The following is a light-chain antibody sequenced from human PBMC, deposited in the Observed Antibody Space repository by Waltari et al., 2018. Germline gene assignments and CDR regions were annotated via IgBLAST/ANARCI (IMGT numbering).Light chain of an antibody. J-gene: IGKJ3*01. Sequence: ENVLTQSPATLSLSPGERATLSCRASQTIDRTYLAWYQQKPGQAPRLLIYAAFSRATGIPDRFSGSGSGTDFTLTITRLEPEDFAVYYCQQYGRSPEVTFGPGTKVDIK. CDR1: QTIDRTY. CDR2: AAF. V-gene: IGKV3-20*01. CDR3: QQYGRSPEVT.